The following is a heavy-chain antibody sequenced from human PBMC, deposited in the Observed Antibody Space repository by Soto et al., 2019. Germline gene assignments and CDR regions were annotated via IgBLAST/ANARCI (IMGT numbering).Heavy chain of an antibody. D-gene: IGHD5-18*01. V-gene: IGHV4-59*01. CDR1: GGSISSYS. Sequence: SETLHLTCTVSGGSISSYSWRWIRQPPGKGLEWIGYIYYSGSTNYNPSLKSRVTISVDTSKNQFSLKLSSVTAADTAVYYCARGAVDTAMEYYFDYWGQGTLVTVS. J-gene: IGHJ4*02. CDR2: IYYSGST. CDR3: ARGAVDTAMEYYFDY.